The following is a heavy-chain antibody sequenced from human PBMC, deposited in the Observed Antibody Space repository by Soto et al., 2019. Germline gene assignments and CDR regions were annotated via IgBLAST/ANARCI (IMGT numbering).Heavy chain of an antibody. Sequence: GWSLRLACTSSVFVVTKNYMSWVRQAPGKGPEWVSIIHAGGNSYFADSVKGRFTISRDNSKNTLNLHMNNLRVEDTAVYYCVRDFTSWGQGTLVTVSS. CDR3: VRDFTS. V-gene: IGHV3-53*01. J-gene: IGHJ4*02. CDR2: IHAGGNS. CDR1: VFVVTKNY.